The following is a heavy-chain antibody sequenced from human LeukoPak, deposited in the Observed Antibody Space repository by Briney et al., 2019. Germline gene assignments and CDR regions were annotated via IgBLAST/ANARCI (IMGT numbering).Heavy chain of an antibody. Sequence: SETLSLTCTVSGGSISSYYWSWIRQPPGKGLEWIGYIYYSGSTNYNPSLKSRVTISVDTSNNQFSLKLSSMTAADTAVYYCARHEPSGYYWYYFDYWGQGSLVTVSS. CDR3: ARHEPSGYYWYYFDY. J-gene: IGHJ4*02. V-gene: IGHV4-59*08. D-gene: IGHD3-22*01. CDR1: GGSISSYY. CDR2: IYYSGST.